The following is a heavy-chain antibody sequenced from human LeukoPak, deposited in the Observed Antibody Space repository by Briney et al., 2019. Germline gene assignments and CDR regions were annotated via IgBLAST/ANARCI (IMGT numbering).Heavy chain of an antibody. CDR3: AKYHYDSSGYYHDY. CDR2: IYHSGST. J-gene: IGHJ4*02. CDR1: GGSISSSNW. Sequence: PSETLSLTCAVSGGSISSSNWWSWVRQPPGKWLEWIGEIYHSGSTNYNPSLKSRVTISVDTSKNQFSLKLSSVTAADTAVYYCAKYHYDSSGYYHDYWGQGTLVTVSS. V-gene: IGHV4-4*02. D-gene: IGHD3-22*01.